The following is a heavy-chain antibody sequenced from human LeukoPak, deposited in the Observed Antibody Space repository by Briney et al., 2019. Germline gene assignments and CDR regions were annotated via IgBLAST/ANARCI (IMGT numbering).Heavy chain of an antibody. CDR3: ARATTIFGVTDAFEI. CDR2: IYSSGSS. J-gene: IGHJ3*02. V-gene: IGHV4-61*02. D-gene: IGHD3-3*01. Sequence: PSQTLSLTCTVSGGSISSGSYYWSWIRQPAGKGLEWIGRIYSSGSSNYNPSLKSRITISVDTSKNQFSLKLRSVTAADTAVYYCARATTIFGVTDAFEIWGQGTMVTVSS. CDR1: GGSISSGSYY.